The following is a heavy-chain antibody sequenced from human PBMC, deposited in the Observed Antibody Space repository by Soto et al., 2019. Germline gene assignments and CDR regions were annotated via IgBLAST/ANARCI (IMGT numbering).Heavy chain of an antibody. V-gene: IGHV3-33*01. CDR3: ARQPCSSTSCYPGDYYYYGMDV. Sequence: GGSLRLACAASTFTFENYGMHWVRQAPGKGLEWVAVIWFDGSNKYYADSVKGRFTISRDNSKNTLYLQMNSLRAEDTAVYYCARQPCSSTSCYPGDYYYYGMDVWGQGTTVTVS. CDR2: IWFDGSNK. CDR1: TFTFENYG. J-gene: IGHJ6*02. D-gene: IGHD2-2*01.